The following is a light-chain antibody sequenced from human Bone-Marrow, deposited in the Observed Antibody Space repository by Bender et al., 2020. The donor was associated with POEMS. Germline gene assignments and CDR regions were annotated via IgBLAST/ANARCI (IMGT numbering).Light chain of an antibody. J-gene: IGLJ2*01. Sequence: QSALTQPASVSGSPGQSITISCTGTSSDIGRYNYVSWYQQVPGKAPKFMIYEVTKRPSGVSGRFSGSKSGNTASLTISGLQTEDEGDYFCCSYARFTVAFGGGTKVTVL. CDR3: CSYARFTVA. CDR1: SSDIGRYNY. V-gene: IGLV2-14*01. CDR2: EVT.